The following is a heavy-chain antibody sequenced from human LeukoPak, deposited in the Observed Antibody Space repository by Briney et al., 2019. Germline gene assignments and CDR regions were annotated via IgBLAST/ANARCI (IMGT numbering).Heavy chain of an antibody. V-gene: IGHV3-11*01. J-gene: IGHJ5*02. CDR1: GFTFSDYY. Sequence: GGSLRPSCAASGFTFSDYYMSWIRQAPGKGLEWVSYISSSGSTIYYADSVKGRFTISRDNAKDSLYLQMNSLRAEDTAVYYCAREEIIAAYNWFDPWGQGTLVTVSS. D-gene: IGHD6-13*01. CDR2: ISSSGSTI. CDR3: AREEIIAAYNWFDP.